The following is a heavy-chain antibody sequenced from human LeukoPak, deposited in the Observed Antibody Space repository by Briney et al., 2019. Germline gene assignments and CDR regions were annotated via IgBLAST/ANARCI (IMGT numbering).Heavy chain of an antibody. D-gene: IGHD2-15*01. CDR1: GFTFSSYS. Sequence: PGGSLRLSCAASGFTFSSYSMNWVRQAPGKGLEWVSSISSSSSYIYYADSVKGRFTISRDNAKNSLYLQMNSLRAEDTAVYYCAIDTYLYCSGGSCYGGMFVYWGQGTLVTVSS. J-gene: IGHJ4*02. CDR3: AIDTYLYCSGGSCYGGMFVY. V-gene: IGHV3-21*01. CDR2: ISSSSSYI.